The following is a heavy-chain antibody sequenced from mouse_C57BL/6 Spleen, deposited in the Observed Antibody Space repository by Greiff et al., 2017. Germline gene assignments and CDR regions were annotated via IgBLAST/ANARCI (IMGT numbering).Heavy chain of an antibody. CDR3: ARRDYYDSSWALDY. CDR1: GYTFTGYY. CDR2: INPSASDT. D-gene: IGHD1-1*01. Sequence: VQLQQPGAELVKPGASVKISCKASGYTFTGYYMHWVKQRPVQGLEWIGKINPSASDTTYNQKFKDKATLTVDKSSSTAYMQLSSLTSEDSAVYYCARRDYYDSSWALDYWGQGTSVTVSA. J-gene: IGHJ4*01. V-gene: IGHV1S126*01.